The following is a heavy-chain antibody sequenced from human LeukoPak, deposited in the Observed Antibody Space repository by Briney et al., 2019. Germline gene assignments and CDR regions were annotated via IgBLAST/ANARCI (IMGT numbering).Heavy chain of an antibody. V-gene: IGHV4-4*07. CDR2: IYTSGST. CDR1: GGSISSYY. CDR3: AREAPWDWTRWRYNWFDP. D-gene: IGHD3/OR15-3a*01. Sequence: PSETLSLTCTVSGGSISSYYWSWIRQPAGKGLEWIGRIYTSGSTNYNPSLKSRVTISVDKSKNQFSLKLSSVTAADTAVYYCAREAPWDWTRWRYNWFDPWGQGTLVTVSS. J-gene: IGHJ5*02.